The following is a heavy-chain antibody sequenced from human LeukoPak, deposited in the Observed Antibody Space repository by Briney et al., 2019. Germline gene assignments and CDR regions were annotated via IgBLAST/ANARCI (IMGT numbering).Heavy chain of an antibody. J-gene: IGHJ4*02. CDR3: ARQPYMLGAYYFDY. CDR1: GGSISSYY. CDR2: IYYSGST. D-gene: IGHD1-26*01. V-gene: IGHV4-59*01. Sequence: PSETLSLTCTVSGGSISSYYWSWFRQPPGKGLEWIGYIYYSGSTNYNPSLKSRVTISVDTSKNQFSLKLSSVTAADTAVYYCARQPYMLGAYYFDYWGQGTLVTVSS.